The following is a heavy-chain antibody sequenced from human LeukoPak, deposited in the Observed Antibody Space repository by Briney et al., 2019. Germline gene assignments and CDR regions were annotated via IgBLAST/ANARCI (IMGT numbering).Heavy chain of an antibody. V-gene: IGHV4-59*01. Sequence: SETLSLTCTVSGGSISSYYWSWIRQPPGKGLEWIGYIYYSGTTNYNPSLKSRVTISVDTPKNQFSLKLSSVTAADTAVYYCARVKVGAAYYFDYWGQGTLVTVSS. CDR3: ARVKVGAAYYFDY. J-gene: IGHJ4*02. CDR1: GGSISSYY. CDR2: IYYSGTT. D-gene: IGHD2-15*01.